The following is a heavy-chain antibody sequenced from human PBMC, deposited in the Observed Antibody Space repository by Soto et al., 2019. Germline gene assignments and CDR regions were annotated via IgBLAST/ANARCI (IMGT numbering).Heavy chain of an antibody. Sequence: EVQLVDSGGGLVKPGESLRLYCKASGFTFNYAWMSWVLQAPGKGLEWVARIRTKTDAEATDYAAPVTGRISVSRADSKNTVHLKMNSLKTEDTAVYYCAKGASTGTFFDYWGQGILVTVSS. CDR2: IRTKTDAEAT. V-gene: IGHV3-15*01. CDR3: AKGASTGTFFDY. J-gene: IGHJ4*02. D-gene: IGHD3-10*01. CDR1: GFTFNYAW.